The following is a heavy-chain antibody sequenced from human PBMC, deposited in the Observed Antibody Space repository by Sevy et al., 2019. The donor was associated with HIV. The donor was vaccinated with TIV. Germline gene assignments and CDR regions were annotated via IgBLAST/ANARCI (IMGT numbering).Heavy chain of an antibody. CDR3: ARRGILLRGGDYFYYGLDV. J-gene: IGHJ6*02. Sequence: GESLKISCKGSGYDFSTYWIAWVRQMPGKGLELMGIIFPGDSDTRYSPSFQGQVTISPDDSIRTSYLQWRSLKASDTAIYYCARRGILLRGGDYFYYGLDVWGQGTTVTVSS. CDR2: IFPGDSDT. CDR1: GYDFSTYW. V-gene: IGHV5-51*01. D-gene: IGHD1-26*01.